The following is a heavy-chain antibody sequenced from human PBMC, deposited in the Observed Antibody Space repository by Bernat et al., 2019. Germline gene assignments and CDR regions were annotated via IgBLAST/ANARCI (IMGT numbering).Heavy chain of an antibody. Sequence: EVQLLESGGGLVQPGGSLRLSCAASGFTFSSYAMSWVRQAPGKGLEWVSAISGSGGSTYYADSVKGRSTISRDNSKNTLYLQMNSLRAEDTAVYYCAKAHDSSGSIDSFDYWGQGTLVTVSS. CDR2: ISGSGGST. CDR1: GFTFSSYA. J-gene: IGHJ4*02. CDR3: AKAHDSSGSIDSFDY. D-gene: IGHD3-22*01. V-gene: IGHV3-23*01.